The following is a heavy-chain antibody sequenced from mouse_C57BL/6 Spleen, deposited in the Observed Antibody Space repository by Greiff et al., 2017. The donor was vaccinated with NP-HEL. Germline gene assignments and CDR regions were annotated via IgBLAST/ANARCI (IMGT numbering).Heavy chain of an antibody. CDR2: ISSGSSTI. V-gene: IGHV5-17*01. D-gene: IGHD4-1*01. CDR3: ATLGLWYFDV. J-gene: IGHJ1*03. Sequence: EVKVEESGGGLVKPGGSLKLSCAASGFTFSDYGMHWVRQAPEKGLEWVAYISSGSSTIYYADTVKGRFTISRDNAKNTLFLQMTSLRSEDTAMYYCATLGLWYFDVWGTGTTVTVSS. CDR1: GFTFSDYG.